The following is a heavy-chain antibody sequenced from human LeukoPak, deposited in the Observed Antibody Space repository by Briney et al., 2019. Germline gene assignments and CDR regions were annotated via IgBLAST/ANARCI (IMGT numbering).Heavy chain of an antibody. D-gene: IGHD3-10*01. CDR1: GGSISSSSYY. CDR2: IYYSGST. V-gene: IGHV4-39*07. J-gene: IGHJ4*02. CDR3: ARSHPSWSYDSGSFFNY. Sequence: SETLSLTCTVSGGSISSSSYYWGWIRQPPGKGLEWIGSIYYSGSTYYNPSLKSRVAISVDTSKNQFSLRLSSVTAADTAVYFCARSHPSWSYDSGSFFNYWGQGTLVTVSS.